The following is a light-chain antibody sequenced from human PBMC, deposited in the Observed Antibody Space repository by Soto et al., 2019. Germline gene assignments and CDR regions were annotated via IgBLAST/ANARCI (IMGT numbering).Light chain of an antibody. V-gene: IGKV1-39*01. CDR3: QQSYSTPP. J-gene: IGKJ5*01. Sequence: DIQMTQSPSSLSASVGDRVTITCRASQSISSYLNWYQQNPGKAPKLLIYAASSLQSGVPSRFSGSGSGTDFTLTISSLQPEDFATYYCQQSYSTPPFGQGTRLESK. CDR1: QSISSY. CDR2: AAS.